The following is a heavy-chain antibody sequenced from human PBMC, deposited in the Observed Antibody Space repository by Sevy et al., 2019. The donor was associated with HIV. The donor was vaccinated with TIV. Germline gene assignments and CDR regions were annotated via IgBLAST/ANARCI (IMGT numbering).Heavy chain of an antibody. CDR1: GFTFRTSG. Sequence: GGSLRLSCVTSGFTFRTSGMHWVRQAPGKGLEWVAYIRYDGSNKYYADSVRGRFTISRDNSKNTLYLQMNGLRAEDTAVYYCARGRKTTQEWLEELDYYYGVDVWGQGTTVTVSS. V-gene: IGHV3-30*02. J-gene: IGHJ6*02. CDR2: IRYDGSNK. D-gene: IGHD2-8*01. CDR3: ARGRKTTQEWLEELDYYYGVDV.